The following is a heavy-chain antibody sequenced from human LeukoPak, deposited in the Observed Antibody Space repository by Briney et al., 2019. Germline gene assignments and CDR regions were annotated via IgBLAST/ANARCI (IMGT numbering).Heavy chain of an antibody. CDR2: ISGSGGST. V-gene: IGHV3-23*01. J-gene: IGHJ6*02. D-gene: IGHD6-19*01. Sequence: PGGSLRPSCAASGFTFSSYAMSWVRQAPGKGLEWVSAISGSGGSTYYADSVKGRFTISRDNSKNTLYLQMNSLRAEDTAVYYCAHDVSSGWSNYYYGMDVWGQGTTVTVSS. CDR1: GFTFSSYA. CDR3: AHDVSSGWSNYYYGMDV.